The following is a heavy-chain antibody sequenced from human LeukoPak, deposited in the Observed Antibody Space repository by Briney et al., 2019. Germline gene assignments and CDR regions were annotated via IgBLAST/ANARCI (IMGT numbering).Heavy chain of an antibody. D-gene: IGHD3-22*01. Sequence: PGGSLRLSCAASGFTFSSYDMHWVRQATGKGLEWVSAIGTAGDTYYPGSVKGRFTISRENAKNSLSLQMNSLRAGDTAVYYCARDLCCYYDSSGGFGCVDYWGQGTLVTVSS. J-gene: IGHJ4*02. CDR2: IGTAGDT. CDR3: ARDLCCYYDSSGGFGCVDY. V-gene: IGHV3-13*01. CDR1: GFTFSSYD.